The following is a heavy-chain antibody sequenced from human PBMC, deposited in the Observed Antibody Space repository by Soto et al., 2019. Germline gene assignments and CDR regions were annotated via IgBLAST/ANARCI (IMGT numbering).Heavy chain of an antibody. J-gene: IGHJ5*02. V-gene: IGHV4-31*03. CDR1: GGSISSGGYY. CDR2: MPYSGST. D-gene: IGHD3-9*01. Sequence: QVQLQESGPGLVKPSQTLSLTCTVSGGSISSGGYYWSWIRQHPGKGLEWIGYMPYSGSTYHNPALTSRGTISVDPSKNQFALKLSYVTAADTAVYYCARRDVLRYFAPWGQGTLVTVSS. CDR3: ARRDVLRYFAP.